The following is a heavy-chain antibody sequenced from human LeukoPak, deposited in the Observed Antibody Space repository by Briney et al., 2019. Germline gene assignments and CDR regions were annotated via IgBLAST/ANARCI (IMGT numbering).Heavy chain of an antibody. V-gene: IGHV1-18*01. CDR2: ISAYNGKT. CDR3: ARDRAYYYDSSGYSRELLFYY. CDR1: GYTFTSYG. Sequence: RWASVTVSCKASGYTFTSYGISWVRQAPGQGLEWMGWISAYNGKTNYAQKLQGRVTITTDTSTSTAYMELRSLRSDDTALYYCARDRAYYYDSSGYSRELLFYYWGQGTLVTVSS. D-gene: IGHD3-22*01. J-gene: IGHJ4*02.